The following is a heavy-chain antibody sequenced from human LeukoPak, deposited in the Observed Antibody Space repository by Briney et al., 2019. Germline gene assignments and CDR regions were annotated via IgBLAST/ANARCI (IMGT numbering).Heavy chain of an antibody. Sequence: GASVTVSCTAAGYTFTGYYMHWVRQAPGQGLEWMGWINPNSGGTNYAQKFQGRVTMTRDTSISTAYMELSRLTSDDTAVYYCARDPPIGGADVFDIWGQGTMVTVSS. D-gene: IGHD3-10*01. J-gene: IGHJ3*02. CDR2: INPNSGGT. CDR3: ARDPPIGGADVFDI. CDR1: GYTFTGYY. V-gene: IGHV1-2*02.